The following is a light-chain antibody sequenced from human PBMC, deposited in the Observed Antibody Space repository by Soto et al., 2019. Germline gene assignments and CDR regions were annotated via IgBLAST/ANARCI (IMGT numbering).Light chain of an antibody. CDR3: HQYNSWPTWT. CDR2: GAS. CDR1: QSIVSN. J-gene: IGKJ1*01. Sequence: EIVLTQSPATLSVSPGESAALSCRASQSIVSNLAWYQQKPGQAPRLLIDGASTRATGVPARFSGSGSGTEFTLTISRLQSEDFAVYSCHQYNSWPTWTFGQGTTVEVK. V-gene: IGKV3-15*01.